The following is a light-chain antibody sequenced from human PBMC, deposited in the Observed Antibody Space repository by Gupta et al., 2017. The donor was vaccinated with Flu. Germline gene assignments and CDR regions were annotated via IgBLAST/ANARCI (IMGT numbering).Light chain of an antibody. Sequence: GDRVTISCRASQSVSSWLAWYQLKPGKAPRLLIYKASSVHSGVPSRFSGSGSGAEYTLTIASLQPDDFAAYYCKQYSSYPLTFGQGTRLE. CDR2: KAS. CDR1: QSVSSW. CDR3: KQYSSYPLT. V-gene: IGKV1-5*03. J-gene: IGKJ5*01.